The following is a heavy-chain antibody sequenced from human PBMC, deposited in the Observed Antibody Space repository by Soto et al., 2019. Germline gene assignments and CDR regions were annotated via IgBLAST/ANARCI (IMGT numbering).Heavy chain of an antibody. CDR2: ISAYNGNT. V-gene: IGHV1-18*01. J-gene: IGHJ6*02. Sequence: GASVKVSCKASGYTFTSYGISWVRQAPGQGLEWMGWISAYNGNTNYAQKLQGRVTMTTDTSTSTAYMELRSLRSDDTAVYYCARRFSYSSGWYFDYYYYGMDVWGQGTTVTSP. CDR3: ARRFSYSSGWYFDYYYYGMDV. CDR1: GYTFTSYG. D-gene: IGHD6-19*01.